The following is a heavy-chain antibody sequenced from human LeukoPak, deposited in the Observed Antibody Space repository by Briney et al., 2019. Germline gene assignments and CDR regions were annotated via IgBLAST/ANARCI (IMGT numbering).Heavy chain of an antibody. Sequence: ASVKVSCKASGYTFTGYYMHWVRQAPGQGLEWMGWINPSGGSTSYAQKFQGRVTMTRDTSTSTVYMELSSLRSEDTAVYYCARDSPSDDSSGYKLDYWGQGTLVTVSS. CDR2: INPSGGST. D-gene: IGHD3-22*01. CDR1: GYTFTGYY. CDR3: ARDSPSDDSSGYKLDY. V-gene: IGHV1-46*01. J-gene: IGHJ4*02.